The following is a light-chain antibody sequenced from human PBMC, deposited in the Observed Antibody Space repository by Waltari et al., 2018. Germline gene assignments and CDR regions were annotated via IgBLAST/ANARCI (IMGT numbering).Light chain of an antibody. Sequence: QSALTQPASVSGSPGQSVTLPCTGTSSDVGSYNLYSWYQHHQGKAPKLMIYEANKRPSGVSNRFSGSKSGITASLTISGLQAEDEADYYCCSYAGTITPYVFGSGTKVTVL. J-gene: IGLJ1*01. CDR3: CSYAGTITPYV. CDR2: EAN. V-gene: IGLV2-23*01. CDR1: SSDVGSYNL.